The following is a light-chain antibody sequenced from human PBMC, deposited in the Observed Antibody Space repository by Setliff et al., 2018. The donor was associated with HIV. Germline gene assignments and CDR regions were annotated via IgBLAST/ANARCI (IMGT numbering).Light chain of an antibody. J-gene: IGLJ1*01. CDR2: FDT. V-gene: IGLV3-21*04. CDR3: QVCDTSSDHYV. CDR1: CIGSKS. Sequence: SYELTQPPSVSVAPGQTASVTCGGNCIGSKSVHWYQQKPGQAPVVVIYFDTERPSGIPGRFSGSNSGNTATLTITRVEAGDEADYYCQVCDTSSDHYVFGTGTKVTVL.